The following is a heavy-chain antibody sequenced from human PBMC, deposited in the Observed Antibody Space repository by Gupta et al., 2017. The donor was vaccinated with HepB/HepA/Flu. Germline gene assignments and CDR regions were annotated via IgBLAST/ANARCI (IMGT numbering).Heavy chain of an antibody. J-gene: IGHJ4*02. Sequence: VQLVQSGAEVKKPGASVKVSCKASGYTFPGYYMHWVRQAPGQGLEWMGWINPNSGGTNYAQKFQGRVTRTRDTSISTAYMELSRLRSDDTAVYYCARVRYSSSWEEFDYWGQGTLVTVSS. CDR2: INPNSGGT. CDR3: ARVRYSSSWEEFDY. V-gene: IGHV1-2*02. CDR1: GYTFPGYY. D-gene: IGHD6-13*01.